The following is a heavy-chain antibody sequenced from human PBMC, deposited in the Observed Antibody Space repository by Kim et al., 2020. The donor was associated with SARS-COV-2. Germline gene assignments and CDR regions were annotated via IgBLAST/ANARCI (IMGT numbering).Heavy chain of an antibody. Sequence: YTPSLRSLVTMSVDTSKNQFSLRLTSVTAADTAVYYCARDGGYPLGAFDIWGQGTMVTVSS. J-gene: IGHJ3*02. V-gene: IGHV4-4*07. D-gene: IGHD5-18*01. CDR3: ARDGGYPLGAFDI.